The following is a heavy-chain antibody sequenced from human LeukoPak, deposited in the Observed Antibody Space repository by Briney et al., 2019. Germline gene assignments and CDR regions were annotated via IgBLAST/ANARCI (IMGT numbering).Heavy chain of an antibody. CDR3: ARSLGYSSGG. V-gene: IGHV3-74*01. J-gene: IGHJ4*02. CDR1: GFPFRSHW. Sequence: GGSLRLSCAASGFPFRSHWMRWVRQVPGKGLVWVSHIGTDGTTTNYADSVKGRFTISRDNAKDTLYLQLNSLRAEDTAIYYCARSLGYSSGGWGQGTLVTVSS. D-gene: IGHD2-15*01. CDR2: IGTDGTTT.